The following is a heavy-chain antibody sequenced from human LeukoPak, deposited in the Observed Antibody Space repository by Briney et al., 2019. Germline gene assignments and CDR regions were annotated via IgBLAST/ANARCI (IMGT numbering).Heavy chain of an antibody. Sequence: SGGSLRLSCAASGFIFSSYSMNWVRQAPGKGLEWVSSISSSSSYIYYADSVKGRFTISRDNAKNSLYLQMNSLRAEDTAVYYCARGSGSYFDYWGQGTLVTVSS. CDR1: GFIFSSYS. CDR2: ISSSSSYI. CDR3: ARGSGSYFDY. J-gene: IGHJ4*02. D-gene: IGHD3-10*01. V-gene: IGHV3-21*01.